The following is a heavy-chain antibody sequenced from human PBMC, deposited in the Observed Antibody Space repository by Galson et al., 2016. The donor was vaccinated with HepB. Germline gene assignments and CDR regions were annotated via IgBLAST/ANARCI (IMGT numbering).Heavy chain of an antibody. Sequence: LSLTCTVSGDSISYGGDYYWSWIRQHPGKGLEWIGHIYYSGSTYYNPSLKSRATISLDTSKNRFSLKLGSVTAANTAVYYCARDLTLGYGDYSYFDYWGQGTLVTVSS. D-gene: IGHD4-17*01. V-gene: IGHV4-31*03. CDR3: ARDLTLGYGDYSYFDY. CDR1: GDSISYGGDYY. J-gene: IGHJ4*02. CDR2: IYYSGST.